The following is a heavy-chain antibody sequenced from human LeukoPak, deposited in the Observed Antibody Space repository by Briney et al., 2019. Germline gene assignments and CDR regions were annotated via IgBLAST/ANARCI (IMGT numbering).Heavy chain of an antibody. CDR2: IYYGGST. CDR3: ARVRPPLYSGSSKTRYYFDY. Sequence: SETLSLTCTVSGGSISSYYWSWIRQPPGKGLEWIGYIYYGGSTNYNPSLKSRVTISVDTSKNQFSLKLSSVTAADTAVYYCARVRPPLYSGSSKTRYYFDYWGQGTLVTVSS. J-gene: IGHJ4*02. D-gene: IGHD1-26*01. CDR1: GGSISSYY. V-gene: IGHV4-59*01.